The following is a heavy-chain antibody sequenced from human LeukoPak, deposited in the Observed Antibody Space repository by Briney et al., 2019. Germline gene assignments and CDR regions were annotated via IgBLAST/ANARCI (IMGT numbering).Heavy chain of an antibody. CDR2: ISSSGSTI. J-gene: IGHJ6*02. V-gene: IGHV3-48*03. CDR3: AREDWNQGGYYYGMDV. D-gene: IGHD1-1*01. CDR1: GFTFSSYE. Sequence: GGSLRLSCAASGFTFSSYEMNWVRQAPGKGVEWVSYISSSGSTIYYADSVKGRFTISRDNAKNSLYLQMNSLRAEDTAVYYCAREDWNQGGYYYGMDVWGQGTTVTVSS.